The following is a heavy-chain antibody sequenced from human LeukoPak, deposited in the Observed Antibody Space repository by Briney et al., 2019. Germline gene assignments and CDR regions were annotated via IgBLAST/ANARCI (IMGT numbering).Heavy chain of an antibody. Sequence: GGSLRLSCAASGFTFSSYSMNWVRQAPGKGLEWVSSISSSSSYIYYADSVKGRFTIPRDNAKNSLYLQMNSLRAEDTAVYYCARDRRSGGVDYWGQGTLVTVSS. V-gene: IGHV3-21*01. D-gene: IGHD2-15*01. CDR1: GFTFSSYS. CDR2: ISSSSSYI. J-gene: IGHJ4*02. CDR3: ARDRRSGGVDY.